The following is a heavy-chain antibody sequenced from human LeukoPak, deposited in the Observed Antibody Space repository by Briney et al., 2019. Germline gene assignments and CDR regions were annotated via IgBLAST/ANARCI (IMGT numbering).Heavy chain of an antibody. CDR3: ARGRTYYYDTSGYYPSIYYGMDV. V-gene: IGHV4-34*01. CDR1: GGSFSGFY. J-gene: IGHJ6*02. Sequence: SETLSLTCAVSGGSFSGFYWYWIRQPPGKGLEWIGEINHGESTNYNPSLKSRATLSVDTSKNQFSLKLTSVTAADTAVYYCARGRTYYYDTSGYYPSIYYGMDVWGQGTTVIVSS. CDR2: INHGEST. D-gene: IGHD3-22*01.